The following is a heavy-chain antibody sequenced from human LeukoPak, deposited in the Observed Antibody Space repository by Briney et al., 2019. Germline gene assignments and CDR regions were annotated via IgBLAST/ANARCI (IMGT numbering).Heavy chain of an antibody. J-gene: IGHJ4*02. CDR1: GYTFTSYD. CDR2: MNPNSGNT. D-gene: IGHD6-6*01. CDR3: ASSRYSSSHPFDY. Sequence: ASVKVSCKASGYTFTSYDINWVRQATGQGLEWMGWMNPNSGNTGYAQKFQGRVTITRNTSISTAYMGLSSLRSEDTAVYYCASSRYSSSHPFDYWGQGTLVTVSS. V-gene: IGHV1-8*03.